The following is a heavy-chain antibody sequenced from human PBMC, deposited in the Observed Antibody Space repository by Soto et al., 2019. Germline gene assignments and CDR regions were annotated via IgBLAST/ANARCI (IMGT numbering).Heavy chain of an antibody. Sequence: SETLSLTCTVSGGSISSYYWSWIRQPPGKGLEWIGYIYYSGSTNYNPSLKSRVTISVDTSKNQFSLKLSSVTAADTAVYYCARRGSGGYYYYYMDVWGKGTTVTVSS. J-gene: IGHJ6*03. CDR3: ARRGSGGYYYYYMDV. CDR1: GGSISSYY. CDR2: IYYSGST. D-gene: IGHD3-10*01. V-gene: IGHV4-59*08.